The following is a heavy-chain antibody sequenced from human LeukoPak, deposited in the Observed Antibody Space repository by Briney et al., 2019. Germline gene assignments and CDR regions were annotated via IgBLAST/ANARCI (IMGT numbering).Heavy chain of an antibody. J-gene: IGHJ6*03. CDR2: IYTSGST. Sequence: SETLSLTCTVSGPSIGSYYWSWIRQPAGKGLEWIGRIYTSGSTNYNPSLKSRVTMSVDTSKNQFSLKLSSVTAADTAVYYCARGAKYSYYYYMDVWGKGTTVTVSS. V-gene: IGHV4-4*07. CDR1: GPSIGSYY. D-gene: IGHD5-18*01. CDR3: ARGAKYSYYYYMDV.